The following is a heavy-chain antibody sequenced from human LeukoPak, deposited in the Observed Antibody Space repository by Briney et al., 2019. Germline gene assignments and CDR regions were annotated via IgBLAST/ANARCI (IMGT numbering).Heavy chain of an antibody. Sequence: GGSLRLSCAASGFMFSDSATSWVRQAPGKGLEWVSLISFSGGNTYYADSVKGRFTLSRDNSKDTLYLQMNILRAEDTAIYYCARDIELSTWGLGTMVTVSS. D-gene: IGHD3-16*02. CDR3: ARDIELST. CDR1: GFMFSDSA. J-gene: IGHJ3*01. V-gene: IGHV3-23*01. CDR2: ISFSGGNT.